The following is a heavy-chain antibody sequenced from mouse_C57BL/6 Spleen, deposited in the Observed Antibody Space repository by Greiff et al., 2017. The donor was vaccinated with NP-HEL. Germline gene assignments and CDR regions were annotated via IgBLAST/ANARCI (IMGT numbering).Heavy chain of an antibody. D-gene: IGHD1-1*01. CDR3: ARHGTTVVAEGYFEV. J-gene: IGHJ1*03. CDR1: GFTFSSYG. V-gene: IGHV5-6*01. Sequence: EVKLMESGGDLVEPGGSLKLSCAASGFTFSSYGMSWVRQTPDKRLEWVATISSGGSYTYYPDSVKGRFTISRDNAQNTLYLQMSSRKSEDTAMEYCARHGTTVVAEGYFEVWGTGTTVTGSS. CDR2: ISSGGSYT.